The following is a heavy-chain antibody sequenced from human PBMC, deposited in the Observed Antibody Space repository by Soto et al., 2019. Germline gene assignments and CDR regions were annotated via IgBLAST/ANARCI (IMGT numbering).Heavy chain of an antibody. CDR3: ARDGPHPLYSSGWYH. Sequence: GGSLRLSCAASGFTFSSYAMHWVRQAPGKGLEWVAVISYDGSNKYYADSVKGRFTISRDNSKNTLYLQMNSLRAEDTAVYYCARDGPHPLYSSGWYHWGQGT. J-gene: IGHJ5*02. D-gene: IGHD6-19*01. CDR1: GFTFSSYA. CDR2: ISYDGSNK. V-gene: IGHV3-30-3*01.